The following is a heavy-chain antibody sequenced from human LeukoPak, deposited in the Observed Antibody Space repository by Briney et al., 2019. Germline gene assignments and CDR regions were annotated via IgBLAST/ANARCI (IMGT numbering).Heavy chain of an antibody. CDR2: IYYGGST. V-gene: IGHV4-39*07. D-gene: IGHD2-15*01. CDR1: GGSISSSTYY. J-gene: IGHJ4*02. CDR3: ARWVVAAGRGFDY. Sequence: SETLSLTCTASGGSISSSTYYWGWIRQPPGKGLEWIGSIYYGGSTYYNPSLKSRVTISVDTSKNQFSLKLSSVTAADTAVYYCARWVVAAGRGFDYWGQGTLVTVSS.